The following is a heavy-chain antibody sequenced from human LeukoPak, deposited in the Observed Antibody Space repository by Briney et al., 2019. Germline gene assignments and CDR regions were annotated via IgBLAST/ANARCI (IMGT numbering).Heavy chain of an antibody. CDR3: ARDIHSAAFDI. Sequence: GGSLRLSCAASGFTITNAWMTWVRQAPGKGLEWVSSISSSSSYIYYADSVKGRFTISRDNAKRSVYLQMNSLGVEDTAVYYCARDIHSAAFDIWGQGTMVTVSS. J-gene: IGHJ3*02. CDR1: GFTITNAW. CDR2: ISSSSSYI. V-gene: IGHV3-21*01.